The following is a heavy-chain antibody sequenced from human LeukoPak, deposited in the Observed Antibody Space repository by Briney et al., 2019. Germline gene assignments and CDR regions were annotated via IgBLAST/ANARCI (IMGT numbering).Heavy chain of an antibody. CDR1: GGSISSYC. J-gene: IGHJ6*03. Sequence: SETLSLTCTVSGGSISSYCWSWIRQPAGKGLEWIGRIYTSGSTNYNPSLKSRVTMSVDTSKNQFSLKLSSVTAADTAVYYCARERGPPYYDFWSGFAPPQYYYYYYMDVWGKGTAVTVSS. V-gene: IGHV4-4*07. CDR3: ARERGPPYYDFWSGFAPPQYYYYYYMDV. CDR2: IYTSGST. D-gene: IGHD3-3*01.